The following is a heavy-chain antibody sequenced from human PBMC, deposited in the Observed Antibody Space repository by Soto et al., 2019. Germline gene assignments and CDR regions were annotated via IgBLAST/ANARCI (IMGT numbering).Heavy chain of an antibody. D-gene: IGHD5-18*01. CDR3: AREGGWGYIYGYYYYNVMDV. CDR2: TYYRSKWYN. J-gene: IGHJ6*02. Sequence: PSQTLSLTCAISGDSVSSNSAAWNCIRQYPSRGLEWLGKTYYRSKWYNEYAESVKSRITINPDTSKNQFSLQLNSVTPEDTAVYYCAREGGWGYIYGYYYYNVMDVRGQGTTVPVS. V-gene: IGHV6-1*01. CDR1: GDSVSSNSAA.